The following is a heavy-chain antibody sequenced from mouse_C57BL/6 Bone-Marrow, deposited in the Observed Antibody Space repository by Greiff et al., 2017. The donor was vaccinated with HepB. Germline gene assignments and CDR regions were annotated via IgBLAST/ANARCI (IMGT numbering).Heavy chain of an antibody. Sequence: VKLQESGTELVKPGASVKLSCKASGYTFTSYWMHWVKQRPGQGLEWIGNINPSNGGTNYNEKFKSKATLTVDKSSSTAYMQLSSLTSEDSAVYYCARKDTTVGYFDYWGQGTTLTVSS. CDR1: GYTFTSYW. CDR2: INPSNGGT. D-gene: IGHD1-1*01. CDR3: ARKDTTVGYFDY. J-gene: IGHJ2*01. V-gene: IGHV1-53*01.